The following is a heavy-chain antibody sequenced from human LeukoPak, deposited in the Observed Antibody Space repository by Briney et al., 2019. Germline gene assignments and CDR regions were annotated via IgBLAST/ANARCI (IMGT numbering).Heavy chain of an antibody. Sequence: SETLSLTCTVSGDSINSHNYYWGWIRQPPGKGLEWLGSIYYSGSTYYNPSLKSRVTISVDTSKNQFSLKLSSVTAADTAVYFCARQLYVSGSYYAPMDVWGKGTTVTISS. CDR1: GDSINSHNYY. V-gene: IGHV4-39*01. CDR3: ARQLYVSGSYYAPMDV. CDR2: IYYSGST. D-gene: IGHD3-10*01. J-gene: IGHJ6*03.